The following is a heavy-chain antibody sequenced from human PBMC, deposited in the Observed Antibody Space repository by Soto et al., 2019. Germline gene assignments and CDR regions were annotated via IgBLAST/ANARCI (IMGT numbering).Heavy chain of an antibody. J-gene: IGHJ3*02. V-gene: IGHV1-2*04. CDR1: GYTFTCYY. CDR3: ARGYYYDSSGQAFDI. Sequence: ASVKVSCKASGYTFTCYYMHWVRQAPGQGLEWMGWINPNSGGTNYAQKFQGWVTMTRDTSISTAYMELSRLRSDDTAVYYCARGYYYDSSGQAFDIWGQGTMVTVSS. D-gene: IGHD3-22*01. CDR2: INPNSGGT.